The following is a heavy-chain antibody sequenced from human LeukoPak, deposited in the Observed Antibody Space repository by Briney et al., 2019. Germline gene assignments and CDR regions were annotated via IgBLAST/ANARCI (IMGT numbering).Heavy chain of an antibody. CDR2: FNHSGST. CDR3: ARAYSSSWYVAYYYYMDV. V-gene: IGHV4-34*01. CDR1: GGSFSGYY. Sequence: SETLSLTCAVYGGSFSGYYWSWIRQPPGKGLEWIGEFNHSGSTNYNPSLKSRVTISVDTSKNQFSLKLSSVTAADTAVYYCARAYSSSWYVAYYYYMDVWGKGTTVTVSS. J-gene: IGHJ6*03. D-gene: IGHD6-13*01.